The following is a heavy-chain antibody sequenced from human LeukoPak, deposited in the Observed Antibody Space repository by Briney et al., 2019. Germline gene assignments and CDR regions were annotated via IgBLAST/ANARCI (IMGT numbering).Heavy chain of an antibody. CDR3: ARDRGLGDYGSGSYGYGY. V-gene: IGHV1-2*04. D-gene: IGHD3-10*01. CDR1: GYTFTGYY. CDR2: INPNSGGT. Sequence: GASVKVSCKASGYTFTGYYMHWVRQAPGQGLEWMGWINPNSGGTNYAQKFQGWVTMTRDTSISTAYMELSRLRSDDTAVYYCARDRGLGDYGSGSYGYGYWGQGTLVTVSS. J-gene: IGHJ4*02.